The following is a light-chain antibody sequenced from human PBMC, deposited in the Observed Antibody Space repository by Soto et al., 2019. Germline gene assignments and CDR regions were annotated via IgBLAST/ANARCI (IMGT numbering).Light chain of an antibody. J-gene: IGKJ5*01. CDR3: QQYNSYPA. CDR1: QSISSW. CDR2: DAS. V-gene: IGKV1-5*01. Sequence: DIQRTPSPSTLCASVGARVTITCRASQSISSWLAWYQQKPGKAPKLLIYDASSLESGVPSRFSGSGSGTEFTLTISSLQPDDFATYYCQQYNSYPAFGQGTRLEIK.